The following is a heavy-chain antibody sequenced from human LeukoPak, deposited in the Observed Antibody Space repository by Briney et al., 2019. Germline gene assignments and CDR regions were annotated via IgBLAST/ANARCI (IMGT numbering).Heavy chain of an antibody. CDR3: ARGERIAAAERYNWFDP. D-gene: IGHD6-13*01. J-gene: IGHJ5*02. CDR1: GGSFSGYY. V-gene: IGHV4-34*01. CDR2: INHSGST. Sequence: KPSETLSLTCAVYGGSFSGYYWSWIRQPPAEGLEWIGEINHSGSTNYNPSLKSRVTISVDTSKNQFSLKLSSVTAADTAVYYCARGERIAAAERYNWFDPWGQGTLVTVSS.